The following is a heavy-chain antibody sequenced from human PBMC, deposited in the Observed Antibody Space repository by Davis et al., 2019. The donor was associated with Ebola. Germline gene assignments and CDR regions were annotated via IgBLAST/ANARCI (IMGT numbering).Heavy chain of an antibody. CDR1: GYTFTSYY. D-gene: IGHD5-12*01. V-gene: IGHV1-46*01. CDR3: ARDLGYSGYGRDFDY. CDR2: INPSGGST. Sequence: ASVKVSCKASGYTFTSYYMHWVRQAPGQGLEWMGIINPSGGSTSYAQKFQGRVTMTRDTSTSTVYMELRSLRSDDTAVYYCARDLGYSGYGRDFDYWGQGTLVTVSS. J-gene: IGHJ4*02.